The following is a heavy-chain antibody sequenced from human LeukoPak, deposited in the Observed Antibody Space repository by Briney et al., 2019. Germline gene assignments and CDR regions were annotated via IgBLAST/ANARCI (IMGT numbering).Heavy chain of an antibody. CDR2: IYSGGTT. J-gene: IGHJ4*02. CDR3: AKPLTSDIVPTSCAY. Sequence: GGSLRLSCSASGFTVSSDYMSWVRQAPGKGLAWLSVIYSGGTTYYADSVKGRFTISRDNSKNTLYLHTNSLRAEDTAVYYCAKPLTSDIVPTSCAYWGQGTLVTISS. V-gene: IGHV3-66*04. D-gene: IGHD5-12*01. CDR1: GFTVSSDY.